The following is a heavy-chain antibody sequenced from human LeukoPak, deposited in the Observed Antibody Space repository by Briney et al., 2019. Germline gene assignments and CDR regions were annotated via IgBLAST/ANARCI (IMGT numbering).Heavy chain of an antibody. Sequence: ASVKVSCKASGYTFTGYYMHWVRQAPGQGLEWMGWINPNSGGTNYAQKFQGRVTMTRDTSISTAYMELSRLRSDDTAVYYCARGGLAMVRGVKPFDYWGQGTLVTVSS. J-gene: IGHJ4*02. D-gene: IGHD3-10*01. V-gene: IGHV1-2*02. CDR2: INPNSGGT. CDR3: ARGGLAMVRGVKPFDY. CDR1: GYTFTGYY.